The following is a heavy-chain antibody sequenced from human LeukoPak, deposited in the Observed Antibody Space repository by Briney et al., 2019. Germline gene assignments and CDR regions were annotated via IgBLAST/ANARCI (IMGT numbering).Heavy chain of an antibody. Sequence: ASVKVSCKASGYTFTGYYMHWVRQAPGQGLEWMGWINPNSGGTNYAQKFQGRVTMTRDTSISTAYMELSRLRSDDTAVYYCARPNYDFWSGYPNWVDPWGQGTLVTVSS. J-gene: IGHJ5*02. V-gene: IGHV1-2*02. D-gene: IGHD3-3*01. CDR1: GYTFTGYY. CDR2: INPNSGGT. CDR3: ARPNYDFWSGYPNWVDP.